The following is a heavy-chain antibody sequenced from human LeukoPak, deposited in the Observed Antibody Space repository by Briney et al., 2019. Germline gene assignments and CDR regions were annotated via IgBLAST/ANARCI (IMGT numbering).Heavy chain of an antibody. CDR2: INQDGSKK. J-gene: IGHJ4*02. Sequence: GGSLRLSCAASGFTFSSYWMSWVRQAPGKGLEWVANINQDGSKKHYVDSVKGRFTISRDNAKKSLYLQMNSLRAEDTAVYYCARVRGSGLNLDYWGQGTLVTVSS. CDR3: ARVRGSGLNLDY. D-gene: IGHD1-14*01. CDR1: GFTFSSYW. V-gene: IGHV3-7*01.